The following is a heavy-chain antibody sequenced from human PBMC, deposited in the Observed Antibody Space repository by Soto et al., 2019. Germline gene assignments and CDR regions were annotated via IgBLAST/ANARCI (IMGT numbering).Heavy chain of an antibody. Sequence: SETLSITCPVSGCSISSISYYWGWIRQPPGKGLEWIGSIYYSGSTYYNQSLKSRVTISVDTSKNQFSLKLSSVTAADTAVYYCASPAGTYYDILTGYSNWYFDLWGRGTLVTVS. V-gene: IGHV4-39*01. D-gene: IGHD3-9*01. CDR1: GCSISSISYY. CDR2: IYYSGST. CDR3: ASPAGTYYDILTGYSNWYFDL. J-gene: IGHJ2*01.